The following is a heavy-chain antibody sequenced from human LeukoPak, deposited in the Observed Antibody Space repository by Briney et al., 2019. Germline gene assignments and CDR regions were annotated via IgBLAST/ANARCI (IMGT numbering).Heavy chain of an antibody. Sequence: ASVKVSCKASGYDFGNYAITWVRQAPGQGLEWVGIINPSGGSTSYAQKFQGRVTMTRDTSTSTVYMELSSLRSEDTAVYYCARSADSNPFDYWGQGTLVTVSS. CDR1: GYDFGNYA. J-gene: IGHJ4*02. D-gene: IGHD4-11*01. CDR3: ARSADSNPFDY. CDR2: INPSGGST. V-gene: IGHV1-46*03.